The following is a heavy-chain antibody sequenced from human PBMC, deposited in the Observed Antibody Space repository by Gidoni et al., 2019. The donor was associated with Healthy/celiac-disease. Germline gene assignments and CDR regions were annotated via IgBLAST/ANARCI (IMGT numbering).Heavy chain of an antibody. D-gene: IGHD3-22*01. CDR2: IYYSGST. J-gene: IGHJ2*01. V-gene: IGHV4-59*08. CDR1: GGSISSYY. CDR3: ARPYYDSSGYHSSYWYFDL. Sequence: QVQLQESGPGLVKPSETLSLTCTVSGGSISSYYWSWIRQPPGKGLEWIGYIYYSGSTNYNPSLKSRVTISVDTSKNQFSLKLSSVTAADTAVYYCARPYYDSSGYHSSYWYFDLWGRGTLVTVSS.